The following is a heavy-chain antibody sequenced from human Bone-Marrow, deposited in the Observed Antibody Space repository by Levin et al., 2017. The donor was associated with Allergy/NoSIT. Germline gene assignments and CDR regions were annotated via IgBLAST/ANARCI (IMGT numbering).Heavy chain of an antibody. V-gene: IGHV3-48*04. D-gene: IGHD5-18*01. CDR3: ARVRDTAMAD. Sequence: GESLKISCAASGFTFSSYSMNWVRQAPGKGLEWVSYISSSSSTIYYADSVKGRFTISRDNAKNSLYLQMNSLRAEDTAVYYCARVRDTAMADWGQGTLVTVSS. CDR2: ISSSSSTI. CDR1: GFTFSSYS. J-gene: IGHJ4*02.